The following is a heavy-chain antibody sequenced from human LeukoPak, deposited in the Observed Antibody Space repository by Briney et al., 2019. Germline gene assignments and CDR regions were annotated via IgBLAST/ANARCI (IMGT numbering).Heavy chain of an antibody. J-gene: IGHJ4*02. Sequence: GGSLRLSCAASGFTFSSYAMSWVRQAPGKGLEWVSAISGSGGSTYFADSVKGRFTISRDNSKNTLYLQMNSLRAEDTAVYYCAKDERNWNYNLASQTYDWGQGTLVTVSS. D-gene: IGHD1-7*01. CDR1: GFTFSSYA. CDR2: ISGSGGST. V-gene: IGHV3-23*01. CDR3: AKDERNWNYNLASQTYD.